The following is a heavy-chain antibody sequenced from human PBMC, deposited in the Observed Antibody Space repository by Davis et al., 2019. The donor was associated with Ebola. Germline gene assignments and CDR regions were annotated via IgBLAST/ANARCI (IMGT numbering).Heavy chain of an antibody. CDR2: ISYDGSNK. V-gene: IGHV3-30-3*01. J-gene: IGHJ4*02. CDR3: AKDPQVGWIQLWLDYFDY. CDR1: GFTFSSYA. Sequence: GGSLRLSCAASGFTFSSYAMHWVRQAPGKGLEWVAVISYDGSNKYYADSVKGRFTISRDNSKNTRYLQMNSLRAEDTAVYYCAKDPQVGWIQLWLDYFDYWGQGTLVTVSS. D-gene: IGHD5-18*01.